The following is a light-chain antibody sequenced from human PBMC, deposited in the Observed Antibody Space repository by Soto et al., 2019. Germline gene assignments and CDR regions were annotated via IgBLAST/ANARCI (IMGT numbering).Light chain of an antibody. V-gene: IGKV1-5*03. Sequence: DIQMTQSPSTLSASVGDRVTITCRASQSISSWLAWYQQKPGKAPKLLIYKASSLERGVPSRFSAGGSGVEFTLNISSVQPEDFATYHCLQYHSDWTFGQGTKV. CDR3: LQYHSDWT. J-gene: IGKJ1*01. CDR1: QSISSW. CDR2: KAS.